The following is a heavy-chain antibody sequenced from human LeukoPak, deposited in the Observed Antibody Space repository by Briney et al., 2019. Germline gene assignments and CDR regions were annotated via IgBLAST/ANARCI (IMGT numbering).Heavy chain of an antibody. CDR1: GFTFSTFA. CDR3: ARIAAAYRRHFDY. CDR2: INHSGST. D-gene: IGHD6-13*01. J-gene: IGHJ4*02. Sequence: GSLRLSCAASGFTFSTFAMIWVRQPPGKGLEWIGEINHSGSTNYNPSLKSRVTISVDTSKNQFSLKLSSVTAADTAVYYCARIAAAYRRHFDYWGQGTLVTVSS. V-gene: IGHV4-34*01.